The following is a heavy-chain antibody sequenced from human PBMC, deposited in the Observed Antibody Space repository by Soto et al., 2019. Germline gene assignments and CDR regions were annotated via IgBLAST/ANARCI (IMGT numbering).Heavy chain of an antibody. CDR1: GYSFTSYW. D-gene: IGHD6-19*01. J-gene: IGHJ4*02. Sequence: GESLKISCKVSGYSFTSYWIGCVRQMPGKGLEWMGIIYPGDSDTRYSPSFQGQVTISADKSISTAYLQWSSLKASDTAMYYCARRTRSGWQDFDYWGQGTLVTVSS. CDR2: IYPGDSDT. CDR3: ARRTRSGWQDFDY. V-gene: IGHV5-51*01.